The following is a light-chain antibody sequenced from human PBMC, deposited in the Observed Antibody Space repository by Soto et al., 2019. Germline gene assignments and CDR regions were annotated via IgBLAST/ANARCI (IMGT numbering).Light chain of an antibody. CDR2: GAY. J-gene: IGKJ1*01. CDR1: QAINSY. CDR3: QQSYSTPWS. Sequence: DIQMTQSPSSLSASVGDRVTITCRSSQAINSYVNWYQQKPGKAPKLLIFGAYTLQNGVSSRFRGSGSGPDFILTISSLQPDDFATYFCQQSYSTPWSFGPGTKVEI. V-gene: IGKV1-39*01.